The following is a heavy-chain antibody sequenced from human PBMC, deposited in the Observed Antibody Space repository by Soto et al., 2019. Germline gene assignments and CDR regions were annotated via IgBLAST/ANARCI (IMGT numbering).Heavy chain of an antibody. CDR1: GFTFSRYA. J-gene: IGHJ4*02. V-gene: IGHV3-64D*06. CDR2: INSNGGST. D-gene: IGHD5-18*01. Sequence: EVQLVESGGGLVQPGGSLRLSCSASGFTFSRYAMHWVRQAPGKGLEYVSAINSNGGSTYYADSVKGRFTISRDNSTNTLYLQMSSLRAEDTAVYYCVKILQYSYGLPHWGQGTLVTVSS. CDR3: VKILQYSYGLPH.